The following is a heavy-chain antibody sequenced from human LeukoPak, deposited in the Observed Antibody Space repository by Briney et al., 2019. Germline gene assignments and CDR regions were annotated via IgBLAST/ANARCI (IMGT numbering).Heavy chain of an antibody. CDR3: ARGQGFLDSSGRTEYFQH. V-gene: IGHV4-34*01. J-gene: IGHJ1*01. CDR1: GESFSGYY. CDR2: INHSGST. D-gene: IGHD3-22*01. Sequence: TSETLSLTCAVYGESFSGYYWSWIRQPPGKGLEWIGEINHSGSTNYNPSLKSRVTISVDTSKNQFSLKLSSVTAADTAVYYCARGQGFLDSSGRTEYFQHWGQGTLVTVSS.